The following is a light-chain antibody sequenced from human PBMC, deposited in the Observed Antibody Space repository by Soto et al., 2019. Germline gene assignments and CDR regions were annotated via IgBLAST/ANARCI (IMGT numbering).Light chain of an antibody. Sequence: QSVLTQPASVSGSPGQSITISCTGTSSDVGSYNLVSWYQQHPGNAPKLIIYEDTKRPSGVSNRFSASKSGNTASLTISRLQGEDEADYHCCSYAGNTTYVFGTGTKLTVL. V-gene: IGLV2-23*01. J-gene: IGLJ1*01. CDR3: CSYAGNTTYV. CDR2: EDT. CDR1: SSDVGSYNL.